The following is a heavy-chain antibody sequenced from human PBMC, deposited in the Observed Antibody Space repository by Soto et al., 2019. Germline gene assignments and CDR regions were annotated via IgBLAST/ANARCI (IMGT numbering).Heavy chain of an antibody. D-gene: IGHD1-26*01. CDR3: ARGGALRPNGHVPLAF. V-gene: IGHV4-30-2*01. Sequence: QLQLQESGSGLVNPSQTLSLTCTVSGASITSGSYSWSWIRQAPGKGLEWIGNIHVTGYTAFSPSLKRRVTMSVDTSKNQFSLNVNSVTAADTAVYFCARGGALRPNGHVPLAFWGQGTLVTVSS. CDR2: IHVTGYT. J-gene: IGHJ4*02. CDR1: GASITSGSYS.